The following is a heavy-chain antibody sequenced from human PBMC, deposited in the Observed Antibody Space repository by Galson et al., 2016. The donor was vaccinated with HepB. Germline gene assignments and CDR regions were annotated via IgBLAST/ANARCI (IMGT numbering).Heavy chain of an antibody. D-gene: IGHD3-10*01. CDR1: GFTFSTYA. CDR2: ISYDGRNK. J-gene: IGHJ1*01. V-gene: IGHV3-30*04. Sequence: SLRLSCAASGFTFSTYAMHWVRQAPGKGLEWVAVISYDGRNKFYADSVKGRFTISRDNSKNTLYLQMNSLRAEDTAVYYCSYGSGTYSLVFFQHWGQGTLVTVSS. CDR3: SYGSGTYSLVFFQH.